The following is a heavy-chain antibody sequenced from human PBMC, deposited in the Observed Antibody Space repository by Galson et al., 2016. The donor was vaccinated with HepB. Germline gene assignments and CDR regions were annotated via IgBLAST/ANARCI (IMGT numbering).Heavy chain of an antibody. CDR3: ARVIHEYSTGWYYFDY. D-gene: IGHD6-19*01. CDR2: ISANNGNT. J-gene: IGHJ4*02. CDR1: GYIFTSYD. Sequence: SVKVSCKASGYIFTSYDINWVRQAPGQGLEWVGWISANNGNTNYVQKLQGRVTMTTDTFTSTAYMELRSLKSDDTALYYCARVIHEYSTGWYYFDYWGQGSLVTVSS. V-gene: IGHV1-18*01.